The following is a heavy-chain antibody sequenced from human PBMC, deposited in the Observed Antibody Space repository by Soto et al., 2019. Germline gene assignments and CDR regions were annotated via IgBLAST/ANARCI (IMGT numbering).Heavy chain of an antibody. CDR2: IYYSGST. V-gene: IGHV4-59*01. CDR1: GGSISSYY. CDR3: ARDGYDMYYFNY. D-gene: IGHD5-12*01. J-gene: IGHJ4*02. Sequence: SETLSLTYTVSGGSISSYYWSWIRQPPGKGLEWIGYIYYSGSTNYNPSLKSRVTISVDTSKNQFSLKLSSVTAADTAVYYCARDGYDMYYFNYWGQGTLVTVS.